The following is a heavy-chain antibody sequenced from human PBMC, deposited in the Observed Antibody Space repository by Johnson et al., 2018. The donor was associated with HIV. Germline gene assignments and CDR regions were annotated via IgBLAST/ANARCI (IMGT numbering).Heavy chain of an antibody. D-gene: IGHD2-2*01. CDR3: AKDGAMAFDI. Sequence: QVQLVESGGGVVQPGGSLRLSCAASGFTFSSYGMHWVRQAPGKGLEWVAFIRCYGSNKYYADSVKGRFTISRDNSKNTRSLQMNSRRAEDTAWYYCAKDGAMAFDIWGQGTMVTVSS. V-gene: IGHV3-30*02. J-gene: IGHJ3*02. CDR1: GFTFSSYG. CDR2: IRCYGSNK.